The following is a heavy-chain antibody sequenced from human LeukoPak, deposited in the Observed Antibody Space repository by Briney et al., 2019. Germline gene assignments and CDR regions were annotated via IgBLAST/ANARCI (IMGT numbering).Heavy chain of an antibody. V-gene: IGHV1-69*13. Sequence: GASVEVSCKASGGTFSSYAISWVRQAPGQGLEWMGGIIPIFGTANYAQKFQGRVTITADESTSTAYMELSSLRSEDTAVYYCAVVGGSWYEYYFDYWGQGTLVTVSS. CDR1: GGTFSSYA. J-gene: IGHJ4*02. CDR2: IIPIFGTA. D-gene: IGHD6-13*01. CDR3: AVVGGSWYEYYFDY.